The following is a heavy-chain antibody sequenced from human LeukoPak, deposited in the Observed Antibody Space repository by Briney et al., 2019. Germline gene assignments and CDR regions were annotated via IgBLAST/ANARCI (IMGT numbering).Heavy chain of an antibody. Sequence: SQTLSLTCTVTGGSISSSDYYWSWIRKPPGKGLEWIGYIYYSGSTYYNPSLKSRVTISVDTSKNQFSLTLTPVTAADTAVYYCARDSHTSGYYTYYFDYWGQGTLVTVSS. J-gene: IGHJ4*02. CDR2: IYYSGST. D-gene: IGHD3-22*01. V-gene: IGHV4-30-4*01. CDR3: ARDSHTSGYYTYYFDY. CDR1: GGSISSSDYY.